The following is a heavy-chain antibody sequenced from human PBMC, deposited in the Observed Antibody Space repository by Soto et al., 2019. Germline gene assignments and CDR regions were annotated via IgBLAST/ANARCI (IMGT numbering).Heavy chain of an antibody. Sequence: GGSLRLSCAASGFTFSSYGMHWVRQAPGKGLEWVAVISYDGSNKYYGDSVKGRFTISRDNPKNTLYLQMNGLRTEDTAVYYCAKVTGYCSSSSCSREYYYYYGLDVWGRGTTVTVSS. D-gene: IGHD2-2*01. CDR1: GFTFSSYG. CDR3: AKVTGYCSSSSCSREYYYYYGLDV. V-gene: IGHV3-30*18. CDR2: ISYDGSNK. J-gene: IGHJ6*02.